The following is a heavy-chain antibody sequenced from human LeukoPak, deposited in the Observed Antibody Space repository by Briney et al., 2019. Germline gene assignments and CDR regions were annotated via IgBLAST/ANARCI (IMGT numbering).Heavy chain of an antibody. CDR3: ARDRIAPGDV. V-gene: IGHV3-7*01. CDR1: GINFNGYW. J-gene: IGHJ6*02. D-gene: IGHD6-25*01. CDR2: IKRDGSEE. Sequence: PGGSLRLSCAASGINFNGYWMGWVRQPPGKGLEWVANIKRDGSEENYVDSVKGRFTISRDNAKNSLYLQMNSLRAEDTAVYYCARDRIAPGDVWGQGTTVTVSS.